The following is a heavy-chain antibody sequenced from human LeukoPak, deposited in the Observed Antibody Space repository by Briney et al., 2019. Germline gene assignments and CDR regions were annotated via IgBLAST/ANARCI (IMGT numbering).Heavy chain of an antibody. CDR2: ISYDGSNK. CDR3: ARSGYCSSTSCHGAFDI. D-gene: IGHD2-2*01. J-gene: IGHJ3*02. Sequence: PGGSLRLSCAASGFTFSSYAMHWVRQAPGKGLEWVAVISYDGSNKYYADSVKGRFTISRDNSKNTLYLQMNSLRAEDTAVYYCARSGYCSSTSCHGAFDIWGQGTMVTVSS. V-gene: IGHV3-30-3*01. CDR1: GFTFSSYA.